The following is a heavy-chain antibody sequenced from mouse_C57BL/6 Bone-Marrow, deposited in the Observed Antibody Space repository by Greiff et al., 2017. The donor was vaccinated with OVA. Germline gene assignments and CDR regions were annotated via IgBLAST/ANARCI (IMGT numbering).Heavy chain of an antibody. V-gene: IGHV5-4*03. CDR2: ISDGGSYT. CDR1: GFTFSSYA. CDR3: ARGDYGSSYFYYAMDY. Sequence: ESGGGLVKPGGSLKLSCAASGFTFSSYAMSWVRQTPEKRLEWVATISDGGSYTYYPDNVKGRFTISRDNAKNNLYLQMSHLKSEDTAMYYCARGDYGSSYFYYAMDYWGQGTSVTVSS. J-gene: IGHJ4*01. D-gene: IGHD1-1*01.